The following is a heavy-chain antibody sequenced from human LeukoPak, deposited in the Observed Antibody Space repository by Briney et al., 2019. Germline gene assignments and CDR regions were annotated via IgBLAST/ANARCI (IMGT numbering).Heavy chain of an antibody. D-gene: IGHD6-13*01. J-gene: IGHJ4*02. CDR2: VSGSGSST. CDR1: GFTFSSYA. CDR3: ATRGPGSSSSWYYFDY. V-gene: IGHV3-23*01. Sequence: GGSLRLSCAASGFTFSSYAMSWVRQAPGKGLEWVSAVSGSGSSTYYADSVKGRFTISRDNSKNTLYLQMNSLRAEDTAVYYCATRGPGSSSSWYYFDYWGQGTLVTVSS.